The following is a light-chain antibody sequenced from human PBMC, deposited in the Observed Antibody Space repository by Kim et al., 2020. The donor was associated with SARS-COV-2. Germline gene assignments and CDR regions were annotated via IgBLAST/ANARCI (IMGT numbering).Light chain of an antibody. CDR2: AAS. CDR3: QQLKFYPAVT. J-gene: IGKJ4*01. Sequence: DIQLTQSPSFLSASVGDRVTITCRASQGISTYLAWYQQKVGKAPKLLIYAASTLESGVPSRFSGSGSGTEFTLTISRLQPEDFATYYCQQLKFYPAVTFGGGTKVDIK. V-gene: IGKV1-9*01. CDR1: QGISTY.